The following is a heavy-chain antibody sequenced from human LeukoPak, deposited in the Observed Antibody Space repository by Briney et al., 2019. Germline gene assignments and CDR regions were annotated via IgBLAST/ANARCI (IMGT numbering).Heavy chain of an antibody. CDR3: ATATGSGSPTPFDY. D-gene: IGHD3-10*01. CDR2: FDPEDGET. V-gene: IGHV1-24*01. CDR1: GYTLTELS. Sequence: ASVKVSCKVSGYTLTELSMHWVRQAPGKGLEWMGGFDPEDGETIYAQKFQGRVTMTEDTSTDTAYMELSSLRSEDTAVYYCATATGSGSPTPFDYWGQGTLVTVSS. J-gene: IGHJ4*02.